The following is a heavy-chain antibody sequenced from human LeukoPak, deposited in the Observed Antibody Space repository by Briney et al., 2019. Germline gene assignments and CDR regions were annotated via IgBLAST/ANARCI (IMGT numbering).Heavy chain of an antibody. CDR2: INPNSGGT. CDR3: AREVAPGGFDY. Sequence: ASVKVSCKASGYTFTGYYTHWVRQAPGQGPEWMGWINPNSGGTNYAQKFQGRVTMTRDTSISTAYMELSRLRSDDTAVCYCAREVAPGGFDYWGQGTLVTVSS. J-gene: IGHJ4*02. V-gene: IGHV1-2*02. CDR1: GYTFTGYY. D-gene: IGHD2-15*01.